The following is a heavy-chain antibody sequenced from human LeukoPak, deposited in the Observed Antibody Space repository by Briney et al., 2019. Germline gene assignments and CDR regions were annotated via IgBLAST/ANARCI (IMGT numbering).Heavy chain of an antibody. D-gene: IGHD5-18*01. J-gene: IGHJ4*02. CDR2: IKSKTDGGTR. CDR1: GFTFTDAW. V-gene: IGHV3-15*01. CDR3: AKLMRDTAMVR. Sequence: GGSLRLSCAASGFTFTDAWMSWVRQAPGKGLEWVGLIKSKTDGGTRDYPAPVKGRFTISRDDSKNTLYLQMNSLKTEDTAVYYCAKLMRDTAMVRWGQGTLVTVSS.